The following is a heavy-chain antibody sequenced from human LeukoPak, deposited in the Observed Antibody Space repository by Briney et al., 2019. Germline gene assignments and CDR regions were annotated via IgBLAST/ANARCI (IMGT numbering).Heavy chain of an antibody. CDR2: VYPRDSDT. CDR1: GYSFSNYW. V-gene: IGHV5-51*01. Sequence: GESLKISCKASGYSFSNYWIGWVRQVPGKGLEWMGIVYPRDSDTRYSPSFQGQVTMSVDKSINTAYLQWSSLKASDTAMYYCARRQGCSNTACPPDYWGQGTLVTVSP. CDR3: ARRQGCSNTACPPDY. J-gene: IGHJ4*02. D-gene: IGHD2-2*01.